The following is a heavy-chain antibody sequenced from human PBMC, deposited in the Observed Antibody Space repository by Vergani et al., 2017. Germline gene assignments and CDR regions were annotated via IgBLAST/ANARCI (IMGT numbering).Heavy chain of an antibody. CDR1: GGSFSGYY. D-gene: IGHD6-6*01. CDR2: INHSGST. V-gene: IGHV4-34*01. CDR3: AREGYSSSPDFDY. J-gene: IGHJ4*02. Sequence: QVQLQQWGAGLLKPSETLSLTCAVYGGSFSGYYWSWIRQPPGKGLEWIGEINHSGSTNYNPSLKSRVTISVDTSKNQFSLKLSPVTAADTAVYYCAREGYSSSPDFDYWGQGTLVTVSS.